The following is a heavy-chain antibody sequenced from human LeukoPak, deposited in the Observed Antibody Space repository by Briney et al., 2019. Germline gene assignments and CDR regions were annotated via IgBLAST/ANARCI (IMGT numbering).Heavy chain of an antibody. CDR2: ISVYNGHT. Sequence: ASVKVSCKASGYTFNHYGISWVRQAPGQGLEWIGWISVYNGHTNYAQMPRDRVIMTTDTSTSTAYLELRSLRSDNTAVYYCVRDFPMIQTYFEYWGQGTLVTVSS. CDR3: VRDFPMIQTYFEY. V-gene: IGHV1-18*01. J-gene: IGHJ4*02. CDR1: GYTFNHYG. D-gene: IGHD3-22*01.